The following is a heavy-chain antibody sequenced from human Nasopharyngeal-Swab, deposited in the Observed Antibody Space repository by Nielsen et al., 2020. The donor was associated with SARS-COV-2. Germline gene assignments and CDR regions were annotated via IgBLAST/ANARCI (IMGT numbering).Heavy chain of an antibody. CDR2: ISSSSSYI. CDR3: ARDGLDYDFWSAYFMDV. V-gene: IGHV3-21*01. Sequence: GSLSLSCAASGFTFNKYNFNWVRQAPGKGLEWVSSISSSSSYIYYADSVKGRFTISRDNAKNSFSLQMNSLRAEDTAVYYCARDGLDYDFWSAYFMDVWGQGTTVTVSS. J-gene: IGHJ6*02. D-gene: IGHD3-3*01. CDR1: GFTFNKYN.